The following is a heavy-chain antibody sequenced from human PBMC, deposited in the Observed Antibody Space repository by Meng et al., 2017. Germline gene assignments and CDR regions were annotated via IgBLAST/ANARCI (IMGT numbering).Heavy chain of an antibody. CDR2: ISGSGGST. Sequence: GESLKISCAASGFTFSSYAMSWVRQAPGKGLEWVSVISGSGGSTYYADSVKGRFTISRDNSKNTLYLQMNSLRAEDTAAYYYAKEPTVTTFYYYYGMDVWGQGTTVTVSS. CDR1: GFTFSSYA. V-gene: IGHV3-23*01. D-gene: IGHD4-17*01. CDR3: AKEPTVTTFYYYYGMDV. J-gene: IGHJ6*02.